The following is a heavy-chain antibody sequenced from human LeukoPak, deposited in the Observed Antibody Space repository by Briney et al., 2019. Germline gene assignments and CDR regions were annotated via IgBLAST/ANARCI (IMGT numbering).Heavy chain of an antibody. Sequence: SETLSLTCAVSGYSISSGYYWGWIRQPPGKGLEWIGRIYTSGSTNYNPSLKSRVTMSVDTSKNQISLKLTSVTAADTAVYYCARDRISAVVDAFDIWGQGTMVTVSS. CDR3: ARDRISAVVDAFDI. V-gene: IGHV4-38-2*02. J-gene: IGHJ3*02. D-gene: IGHD2/OR15-2a*01. CDR1: GYSISSGYY. CDR2: IYTSGST.